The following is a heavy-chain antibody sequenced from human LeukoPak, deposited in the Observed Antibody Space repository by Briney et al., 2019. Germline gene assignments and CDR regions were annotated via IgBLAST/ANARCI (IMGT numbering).Heavy chain of an antibody. D-gene: IGHD3-10*01. CDR1: GYTFTGYY. CDR3: ARDKYYGSGSYVY. J-gene: IGHJ4*02. CDR2: INPNSGGT. Sequence: GASVNVSCKASGYTFTGYYMHWVRQAPGQGLEWMGWINPNSGGTNYAQKFQGRVTMTRDTSISTAYMELSRLRSDDTAMYYCARDKYYGSGSYVYWGQGTLVTVSS. V-gene: IGHV1-2*02.